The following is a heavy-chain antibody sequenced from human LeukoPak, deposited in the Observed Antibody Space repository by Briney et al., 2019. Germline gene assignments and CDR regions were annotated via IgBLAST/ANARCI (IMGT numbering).Heavy chain of an antibody. CDR1: GFTFDDYA. Sequence: GGSLRLSCAASGFTFDDYAMHWVRQAPGKGLEWVSGISWNSGSIGYADSVKGRFTISRDNAKNSLYLQMNSLRAEDTAVYYCAGVNYYDSSGYPSWGQGTLVTVSS. J-gene: IGHJ5*02. V-gene: IGHV3-9*01. D-gene: IGHD3-22*01. CDR3: AGVNYYDSSGYPS. CDR2: ISWNSGSI.